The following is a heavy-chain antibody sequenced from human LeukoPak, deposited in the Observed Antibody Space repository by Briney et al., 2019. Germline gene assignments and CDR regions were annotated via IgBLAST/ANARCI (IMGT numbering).Heavy chain of an antibody. J-gene: IGHJ4*02. CDR1: GGSISSSSYY. Sequence: SETLSLTCTVPGGSISSSSYYWGWIRQPPGKGLEWIGSIYYNGSTYYNPSLKSRVTISVDTSKNQFSLKLSSVTAADTAVYYCARDRGFPYYDFCDYWGQGTLVTVSS. V-gene: IGHV4-39*07. D-gene: IGHD3-3*01. CDR2: IYYNGST. CDR3: ARDRGFPYYDFCDY.